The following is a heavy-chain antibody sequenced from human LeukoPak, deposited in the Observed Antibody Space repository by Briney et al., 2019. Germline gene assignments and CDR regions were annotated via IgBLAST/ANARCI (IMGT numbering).Heavy chain of an antibody. CDR1: GFTLCVLY. J-gene: IGHJ4*02. V-gene: IGHV3-72*01. Sequence: GGPLRLSCAASGFTLCVLYMDCVRHARGEAGVGGGHTRNKANSYRTEYAASVKGSFTVSRDDSRNSLFLQMNSLETEDTAVYYCVRSPGDGVDFDFWGQGTLVTVSS. CDR3: VRSPGDGVDFDF. D-gene: IGHD7-27*01. CDR2: TRNKANSYRT.